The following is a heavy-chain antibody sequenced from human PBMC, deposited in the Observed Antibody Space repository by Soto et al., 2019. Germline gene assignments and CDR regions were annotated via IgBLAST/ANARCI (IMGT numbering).Heavy chain of an antibody. CDR3: ARGYSNYEQDHYYYYGMDV. D-gene: IGHD4-4*01. CDR1: GGSLSGYY. CDR2: INHSGST. V-gene: IGHV4-34*01. Sequence: SETLSLTCAVYGGSLSGYYWSWIRQPPGKGLEWIGEINHSGSTNYNPSLKSRVTISVDTSKNQFSLKLSSVTAADTAVYYCARGYSNYEQDHYYYYGMDVWGQGTTVTVSS. J-gene: IGHJ6*02.